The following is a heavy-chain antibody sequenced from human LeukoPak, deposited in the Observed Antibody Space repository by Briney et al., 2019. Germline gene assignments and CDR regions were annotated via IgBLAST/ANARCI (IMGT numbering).Heavy chain of an antibody. J-gene: IGHJ6*02. CDR2: IDWDDDK. D-gene: IGHD3-10*01. CDR3: ARMVLWFGESPYYYYYGMDV. Sequence: SGPALVKPTQTLTLTCTFSGFSLSTSGMCVSWIRQPPGKALEWLALIDWDDDKYYSTSLKTRLTISKDTSKNQVVLTMTNMDPVDTATYYCARMVLWFGESPYYYYYGMDVWGQGTTVTVSS. V-gene: IGHV2-70*01. CDR1: GFSLSTSGMC.